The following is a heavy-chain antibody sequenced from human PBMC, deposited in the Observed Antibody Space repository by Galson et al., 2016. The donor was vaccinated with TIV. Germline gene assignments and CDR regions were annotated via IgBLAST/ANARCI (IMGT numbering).Heavy chain of an antibody. J-gene: IGHJ5*02. Sequence: SLRLSCAASGFTFSSYTMHWVRQAPGKEPQWVSSISSSSTFIYYADSVKGRFTISRDNTNDLLYLEMSSLRVEDTAMYYCARESLDRWGQGTLVTVSS. CDR2: ISSSSTFI. V-gene: IGHV3-21*01. CDR3: ARESLDR. CDR1: GFTFSSYT.